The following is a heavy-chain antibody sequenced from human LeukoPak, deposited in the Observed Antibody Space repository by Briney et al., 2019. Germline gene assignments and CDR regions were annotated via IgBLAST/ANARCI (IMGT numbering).Heavy chain of an antibody. Sequence: PGGSLRLSCAASGFTVSSNYMSWVRQAPGKGLEWVAVIWYDGSNKYYADSVKGRFTISRDNSKNTLYLQMNSLRAEDTAVYYCARDRNYDFWSGSIDYWGQGTLVTVSS. D-gene: IGHD3-3*01. CDR3: ARDRNYDFWSGSIDY. V-gene: IGHV3-33*08. CDR2: IWYDGSNK. J-gene: IGHJ4*02. CDR1: GFTVSSNY.